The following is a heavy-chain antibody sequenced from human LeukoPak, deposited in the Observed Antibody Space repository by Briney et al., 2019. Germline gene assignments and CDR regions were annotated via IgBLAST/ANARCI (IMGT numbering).Heavy chain of an antibody. CDR1: GFTVSSDY. CDR2: IYSGGST. D-gene: IGHD1-26*01. V-gene: IGHV3-53*01. J-gene: IGHJ5*02. CDR3: ARAIVQPTRRFDP. Sequence: GGSLRLSCAASGFTVSSDYMSWVRQAPGKGLEWVSVIYSGGSTYYADSVKGRFTISRDNSKNTLYLQMNSLKTEDTAVYFCARAIVQPTRRFDPWGQGTLVTVSS.